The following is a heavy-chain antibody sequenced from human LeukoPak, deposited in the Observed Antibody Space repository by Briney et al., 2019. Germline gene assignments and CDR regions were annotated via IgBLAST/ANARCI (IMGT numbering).Heavy chain of an antibody. D-gene: IGHD5-24*01. CDR2: ISGSGSGGST. V-gene: IGHV3-23*01. Sequence: GGSLRLSCAASGFTFGSSAMSWVRQAPGKGLEWVSSISGSGSGGSTYYADSVKGRFTISRDNSKNTLYMQMNSLRAEHTAVYYCAKSGYNHFDYWGQGTLVTVSS. J-gene: IGHJ4*02. CDR3: AKSGYNHFDY. CDR1: GFTFGSSA.